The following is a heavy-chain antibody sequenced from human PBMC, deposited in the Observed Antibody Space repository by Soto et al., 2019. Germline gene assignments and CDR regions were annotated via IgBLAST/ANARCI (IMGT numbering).Heavy chain of an antibody. V-gene: IGHV4-30-2*01. D-gene: IGHD3-10*01. J-gene: IGHJ4*02. CDR2: IYHSGST. CDR1: GGSISSGGYS. Sequence: QLQLQESGSGLVKPSQTLSLTCAVSGGSISSGGYSWSWIRQLPGKGLEWIGYIYHSGSTYYNPSLKSRVTISVDRSKNQFSLKLSSVTAADTAVYYCARENNVLPGGYFDYWGQGTLVTVSS. CDR3: ARENNVLPGGYFDY.